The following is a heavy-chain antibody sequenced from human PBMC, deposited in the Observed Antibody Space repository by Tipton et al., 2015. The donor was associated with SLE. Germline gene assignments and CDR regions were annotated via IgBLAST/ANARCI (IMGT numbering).Heavy chain of an antibody. CDR3: VSRPYEVLSAPFDY. D-gene: IGHD3-16*02. J-gene: IGHJ4*02. CDR1: GFTFSSYY. CDR2: IKQDGSEK. Sequence: GSLRLSCAASGFTFSSYYMGWVRQAPGKGLEWVAKIKQDGSEKYYVDSVKGRFTISRDNTKNSLYLQMNSLRDEDTAIYYCVSRPYEVLSAPFDYWGQGALVTVSS. V-gene: IGHV3-7*01.